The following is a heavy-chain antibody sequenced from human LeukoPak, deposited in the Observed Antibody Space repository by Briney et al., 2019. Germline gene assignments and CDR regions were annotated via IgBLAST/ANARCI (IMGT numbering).Heavy chain of an antibody. CDR2: IYYSGCT. V-gene: IGHV4-59*08. D-gene: IGHD3-3*01. CDR3: ARLGQYYDFWSGYYDYGMDV. CDR1: GGSFSGYY. J-gene: IGHJ6*02. Sequence: SETLSLTCAVYGGSFSGYYWSWIRQPPGKGLEWIGYIYYSGCTNHNPSLKSRVTISVDTSKNQFSLKLSSVTAADTAVYYCARLGQYYDFWSGYYDYGMDVWGQGTTVTVSS.